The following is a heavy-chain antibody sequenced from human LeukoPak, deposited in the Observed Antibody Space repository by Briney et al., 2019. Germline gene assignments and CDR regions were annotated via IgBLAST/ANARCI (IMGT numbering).Heavy chain of an antibody. D-gene: IGHD1/OR15-1a*01. J-gene: IGHJ4*02. V-gene: IGHV3-23*01. CDR2: LSGDGSTT. CDR3: ARGTSFGRPGTYYFDY. Sequence: GGSLRLSCAASGFTFSTHAMSWVRQAPGQGLEWVSSLSGDGSTTYHADSVKGRFTISRDNSRSTLYLQVNSLSAEDTAVYYCARGTSFGRPGTYYFDYWGQGALVTVSS. CDR1: GFTFSTHA.